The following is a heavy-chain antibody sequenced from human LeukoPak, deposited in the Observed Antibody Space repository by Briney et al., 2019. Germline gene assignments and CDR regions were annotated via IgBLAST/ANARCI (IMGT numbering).Heavy chain of an antibody. Sequence: SETLSLTCNVSGGSISSYYWSWIRQPPGKGLEWIGYIYYSGSTNYNPSLKSRVTISVDTSKNQFSLKLSSGTAADTAVYYCASNYYDSSGFDYWGQGTLVTVSS. CDR3: ASNYYDSSGFDY. CDR1: GGSISSYY. CDR2: IYYSGST. V-gene: IGHV4-59*08. D-gene: IGHD3-22*01. J-gene: IGHJ4*02.